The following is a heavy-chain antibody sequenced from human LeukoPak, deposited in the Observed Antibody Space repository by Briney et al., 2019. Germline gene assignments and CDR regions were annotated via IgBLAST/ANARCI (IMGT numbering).Heavy chain of an antibody. CDR1: GFTFSSYW. V-gene: IGHV3-7*01. CDR2: IKQDGSEK. Sequence: GGSLRLSCAASGFTFSSYWMSWVRQAPGKGLEWVANIKQDGSEKYYVDSVKGRFTISRDNAKNSLYLQMNSLRAEDTAVYYCARDVGGSGTYFDYWGQGTLVTVSS. CDR3: ARDVGGSGTYFDY. J-gene: IGHJ4*02. D-gene: IGHD3-10*01.